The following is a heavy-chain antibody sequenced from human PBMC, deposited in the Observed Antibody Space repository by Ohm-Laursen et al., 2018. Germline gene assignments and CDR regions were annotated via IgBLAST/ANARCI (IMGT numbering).Heavy chain of an antibody. V-gene: IGHV4-59*12. Sequence: SDTLSLTCTVSGGSISSYYWSWIRQPPGKGLEWIGYIYYSGSTNYNPSLKSRVTRSVDTSKNQFSLKLRSVTAADTAVYYCARGGKRGGYYYYYGMDVWGQGTTVTVSS. J-gene: IGHJ6*02. D-gene: IGHD1-14*01. CDR3: ARGGKRGGYYYYYGMDV. CDR2: IYYSGST. CDR1: GGSISSYY.